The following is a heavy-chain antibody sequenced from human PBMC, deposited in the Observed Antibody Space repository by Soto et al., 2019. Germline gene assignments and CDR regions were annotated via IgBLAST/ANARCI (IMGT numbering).Heavy chain of an antibody. D-gene: IGHD6-13*01. CDR1: GYTFTGYY. CDR2: INPNSGGT. Sequence: ASVKVSCKASGYTFTGYYMHWVRQAPGQGLEWMGWINPNSGGTNYAQKFQGWVTMTRDTSISTAYMELSRLRSDDTAVYYCARADSSSWYSYYGMDGWGQGTTVTVSS. V-gene: IGHV1-2*04. J-gene: IGHJ6*02. CDR3: ARADSSSWYSYYGMDG.